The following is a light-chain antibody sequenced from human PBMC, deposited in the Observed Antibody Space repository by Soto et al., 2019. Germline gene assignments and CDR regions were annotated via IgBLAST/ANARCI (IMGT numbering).Light chain of an antibody. CDR3: QQYHNSPRT. CDR2: AAS. Sequence: EIVLTQSPGTLSLSPGERASLSCRASQSVTSNDLAWYQQKPGQAPRLLIYAASARPGGIPDRFRGSGSGTDFTLTISRLEPEDFAMYDCQQYHNSPRTFGQGTKVEI. J-gene: IGKJ1*01. CDR1: QSVTSND. V-gene: IGKV3-20*01.